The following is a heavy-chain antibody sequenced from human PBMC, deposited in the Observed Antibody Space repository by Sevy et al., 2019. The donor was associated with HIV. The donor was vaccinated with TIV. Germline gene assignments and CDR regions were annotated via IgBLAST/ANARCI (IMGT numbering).Heavy chain of an antibody. Sequence: ASVKVSCKVSGYTLTELSMHWVRQAPGKGLEWMGTFDPEDDEKIYAQKFQGRVTMTEDTSTDTAYMELSRLRSEDTAVYYCARDAQLWSYNWLDPWGQGTLVTVSS. CDR2: FDPEDDEK. CDR1: GYTLTELS. V-gene: IGHV1-24*01. CDR3: ARDAQLWSYNWLDP. J-gene: IGHJ5*02. D-gene: IGHD5-18*01.